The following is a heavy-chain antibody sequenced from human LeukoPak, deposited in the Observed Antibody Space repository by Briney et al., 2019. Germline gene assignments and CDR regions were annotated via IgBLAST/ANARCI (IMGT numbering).Heavy chain of an antibody. J-gene: IGHJ6*04. CDR3: AGDGRYYGSGNYYGMDV. Sequence: ASVKVSCKAFGYTFSSYYMHWVRQAPGQGLEWMGIINPTGGGNKRYAQKFQGRVTMTSDTSASTVYMELSSLRSEDTAVYYCAGDGRYYGSGNYYGMDVWGKGTTVTVS. CDR2: INPTGGGNK. CDR1: GYTFSSYY. V-gene: IGHV1-46*01. D-gene: IGHD3-10*01.